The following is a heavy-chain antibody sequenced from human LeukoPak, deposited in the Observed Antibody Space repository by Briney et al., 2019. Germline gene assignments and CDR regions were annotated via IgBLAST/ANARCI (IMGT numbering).Heavy chain of an antibody. D-gene: IGHD3-22*01. V-gene: IGHV1-8*03. Sequence: ASVKVSCKASGYTFTSYDINWVRQATGQGIEWMGWMNPNSGNTGYAQKFQGRVTITRNTSISTAYMELSSLRSEDTAIYYCARGLRQYYDSSGYYVDYWGQGTLVTVSS. J-gene: IGHJ4*02. CDR2: MNPNSGNT. CDR3: ARGLRQYYDSSGYYVDY. CDR1: GYTFTSYD.